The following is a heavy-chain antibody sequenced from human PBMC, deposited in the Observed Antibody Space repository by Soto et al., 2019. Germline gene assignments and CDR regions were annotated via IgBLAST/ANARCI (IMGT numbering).Heavy chain of an antibody. J-gene: IGHJ4*02. Sequence: QVQLVESGGGLVKPGGSLRLSCAVSGFTFSDYYMTWIRQAAGKGLEWVSWISSSSTYTYYADSVKGRFTISRDNAKNSLYLQMNSLRAEDTAVYCCARGLYGSRSGNQEFDYWGQGTLVTVSS. D-gene: IGHD3-10*01. CDR3: ARGLYGSRSGNQEFDY. CDR1: GFTFSDYY. CDR2: ISSSSTYT. V-gene: IGHV3-11*05.